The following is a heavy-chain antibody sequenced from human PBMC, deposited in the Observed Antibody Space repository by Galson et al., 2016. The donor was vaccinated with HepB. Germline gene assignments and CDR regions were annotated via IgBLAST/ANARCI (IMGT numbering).Heavy chain of an antibody. Sequence: SLRLSCAASGFTFGDYAMHWVRQTPGEGLEWVARISWNSDTIGYADSVRGRFSISRDNAKNSLYFQMDSLRPEDTAIYYCAKDRGFGASQYYFDSWGQGVLVTVSS. CDR3: AKDRGFGASQYYFDS. CDR1: GFTFGDYA. D-gene: IGHD3-10*01. J-gene: IGHJ4*02. CDR2: ISWNSDTI. V-gene: IGHV3-9*01.